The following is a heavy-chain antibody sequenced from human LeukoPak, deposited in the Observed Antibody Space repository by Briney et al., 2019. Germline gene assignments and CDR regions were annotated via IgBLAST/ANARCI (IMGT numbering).Heavy chain of an antibody. CDR3: ARGLGYSYGFLGDY. D-gene: IGHD5-18*01. CDR1: GGSIRSYY. V-gene: IGHV4-59*01. J-gene: IGHJ4*02. Sequence: SETLSLTCTDSGGSIRSYYWRWIRQPPGKGLEWIGYIYYSGSTNYNPSLKSRVTISVDTSKNQFSLKLSSVTAADTAVYYCARGLGYSYGFLGDYWGQGTLVTVSS. CDR2: IYYSGST.